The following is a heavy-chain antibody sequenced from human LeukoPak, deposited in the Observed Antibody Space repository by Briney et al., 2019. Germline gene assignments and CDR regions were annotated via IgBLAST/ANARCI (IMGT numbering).Heavy chain of an antibody. CDR2: ISYDGSNK. J-gene: IGHJ4*02. V-gene: IGHV3-30-3*01. D-gene: IGHD6-6*01. Sequence: PGGSLRLSCAASGFTFSSHAMHWVRQAPGKGLEWVAVISYDGSNKYYADSVKGRFTISRDNSKNTLYLQMNSLRAEDTAVYYCARDLEGQLVLGLDYWGQGTLVTVSS. CDR1: GFTFSSHA. CDR3: ARDLEGQLVLGLDY.